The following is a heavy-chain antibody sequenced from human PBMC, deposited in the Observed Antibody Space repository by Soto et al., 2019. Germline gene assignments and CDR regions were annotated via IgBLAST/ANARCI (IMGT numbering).Heavy chain of an antibody. CDR2: IHNSGTT. V-gene: IGHV4-31*03. Sequence: QVQLQESGPGLVKPSQTLSLTCTVSGGSISSGGYYWSWIRQHPGKGLEYIGYIHNSGTTYYNPSLQSRVTISMDTSKNHFSLKLSSVTAEDTAVYYCARDRRDWFDPWGQGTLVTVSS. CDR3: ARDRRDWFDP. J-gene: IGHJ5*02. CDR1: GGSISSGGYY.